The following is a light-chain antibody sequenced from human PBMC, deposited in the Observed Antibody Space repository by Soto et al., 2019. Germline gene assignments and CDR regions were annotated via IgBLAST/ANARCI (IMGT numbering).Light chain of an antibody. J-gene: IGLJ1*01. CDR3: SSYPSSFYV. Sequence: SVLTQPASVSGSAGQSITISCTGTSSDVGGYNFVSWYQQHPGKAPKLMIYDVSDRPSGVSNRFSGSKSGNTASLTISGLQAEDEADYYCSSYPSSFYVFGTGTKVTVL. CDR2: DVS. V-gene: IGLV2-14*01. CDR1: SSDVGGYNF.